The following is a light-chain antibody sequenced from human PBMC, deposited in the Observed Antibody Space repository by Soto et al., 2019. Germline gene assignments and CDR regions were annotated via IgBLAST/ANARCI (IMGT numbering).Light chain of an antibody. CDR3: QHYNTYSEA. CDR1: QGIRND. CDR2: DAS. Sequence: ENRDIITCLASQGIRNDLGWYQQKPGKAPKLLIYDASNLETGVPSRFSGSGSGTDFTFTISCRQPEDFATYYCQHYNTYSEAVGEGTKVDIK. V-gene: IGKV1-33*01. J-gene: IGKJ1*01.